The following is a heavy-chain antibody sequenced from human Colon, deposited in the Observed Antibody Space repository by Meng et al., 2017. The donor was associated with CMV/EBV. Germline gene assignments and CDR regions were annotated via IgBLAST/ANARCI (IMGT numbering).Heavy chain of an antibody. D-gene: IGHD3-10*01. CDR1: GFSFTNYW. J-gene: IGHJ4*02. CDR3: TRLLWFGEFDS. Sequence: SCEVSGFSFTNYWMHWVRQAPGKGLDWVARVNSDGSRVSYADSVKGRFTISRDEATNTLFLQMNSLRVEDTAVYYCTRLLWFGEFDSWGQGTLVTV. CDR2: VNSDGSRV. V-gene: IGHV3-74*01.